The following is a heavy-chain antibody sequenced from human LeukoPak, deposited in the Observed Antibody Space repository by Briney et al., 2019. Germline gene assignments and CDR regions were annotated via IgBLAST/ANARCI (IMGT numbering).Heavy chain of an antibody. CDR3: ARPGSHCSSTSCLDAFDI. D-gene: IGHD2-2*01. J-gene: IGHJ3*02. Sequence: GESLKISCKGSGYSFTGYWLSWVRQMPGKGLEWMGRIDPSDSYTNYSPSFQGHVTISADKSISTAYLQWSSLKASDTAMYYCARPGSHCSSTSCLDAFDIWGQGTMVTVSS. V-gene: IGHV5-10-1*01. CDR1: GYSFTGYW. CDR2: IDPSDSYT.